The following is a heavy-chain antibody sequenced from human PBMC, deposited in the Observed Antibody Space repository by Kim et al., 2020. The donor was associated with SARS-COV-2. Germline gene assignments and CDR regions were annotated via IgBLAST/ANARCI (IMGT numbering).Heavy chain of an antibody. CDR2: ISWNSGSI. CDR1: GFTFDDYA. J-gene: IGHJ4*02. D-gene: IGHD5-12*01. CDR3: AKEYSGIDY. Sequence: GGSLRLSCAASGFTFDDYAMHWVRQAPGKGLEWVSGISWNSGSIGYADSVKGRFTISRDNAKNSLYLQMNSLRAEDTALYYCAKEYSGIDYWGQGTLGTV. V-gene: IGHV3-9*01.